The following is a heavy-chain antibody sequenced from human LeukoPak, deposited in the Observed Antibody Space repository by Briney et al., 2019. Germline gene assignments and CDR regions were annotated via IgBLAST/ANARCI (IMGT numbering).Heavy chain of an antibody. CDR2: ISGSGGST. D-gene: IGHD3-16*01. Sequence: QPGGSLRLSCAASGFTFSSYAMSWVRQAPGKGPEWVSAISGSGGSTYYADSVKGRFTISRDNSKNTLYLQMSSLRAEDTAVYYCASPIYGRNAFDIWGQGTMVTVSS. V-gene: IGHV3-23*01. CDR3: ASPIYGRNAFDI. J-gene: IGHJ3*02. CDR1: GFTFSSYA.